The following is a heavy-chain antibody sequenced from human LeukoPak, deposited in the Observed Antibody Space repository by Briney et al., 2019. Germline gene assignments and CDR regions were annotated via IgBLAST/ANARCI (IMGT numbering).Heavy chain of an antibody. CDR1: GGSISSYY. CDR2: IYYSGST. D-gene: IGHD4-23*01. V-gene: IGHV4-39*01. J-gene: IGHJ4*02. CDR3: ARRSYGGGYFDY. Sequence: NSSETLSLTCTVSGGSISSYYWGWIRQPPGKGLEWIGSIYYSGSTYYNPSLKSRVTISVDTSKSQFSLKLSSVTAADTAVYYCARRSYGGGYFDYWGQGTLVTVSS.